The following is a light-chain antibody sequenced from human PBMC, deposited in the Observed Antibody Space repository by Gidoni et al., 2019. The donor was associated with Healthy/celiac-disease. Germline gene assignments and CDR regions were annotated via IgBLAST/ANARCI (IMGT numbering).Light chain of an antibody. CDR3: QQISGYPIT. J-gene: IGKJ3*01. V-gene: IGKV1-9*01. CDR1: QGISSY. Sequence: IQLTQSPSFLSASIGDRVTITCRASQGISSYLAWYQQKPRQAPKLPISGASTLQSGVSSRFSGSGSGTEFTLTISSLQPEDFATYYCQQISGYPITFGPGTKVDIK. CDR2: GAS.